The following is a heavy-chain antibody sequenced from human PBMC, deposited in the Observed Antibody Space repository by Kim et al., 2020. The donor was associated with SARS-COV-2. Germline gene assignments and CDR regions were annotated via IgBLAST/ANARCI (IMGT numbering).Heavy chain of an antibody. J-gene: IGHJ5*02. D-gene: IGHD6-19*01. V-gene: IGHV4-59*01. CDR3: ARLIAVAGTTNWFDP. Sequence: PSLQSRVTISVDTSKNQFSLKLSSVTAADTAVYYCARLIAVAGTTNWFDPWGQGTLVTVSS.